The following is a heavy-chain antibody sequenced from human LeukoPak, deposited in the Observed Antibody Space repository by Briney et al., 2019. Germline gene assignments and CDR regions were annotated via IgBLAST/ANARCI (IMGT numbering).Heavy chain of an antibody. J-gene: IGHJ4*02. CDR2: INHSGST. Sequence: PSETLSLTCAVYGGSFSGYYWSWIRQPPGRGLEWIGEINHSGSTNYNPSLKSRVTISVDTSKNQFSLKLSSVTAADTAVYYCARAFWSGYSIDYWGQGTLVTVSS. V-gene: IGHV4-34*01. CDR3: ARAFWSGYSIDY. CDR1: GGSFSGYY. D-gene: IGHD3-3*01.